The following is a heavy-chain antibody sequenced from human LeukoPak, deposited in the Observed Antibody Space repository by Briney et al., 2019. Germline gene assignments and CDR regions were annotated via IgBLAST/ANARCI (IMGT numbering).Heavy chain of an antibody. V-gene: IGHV4-30-2*01. CDR1: GGPISSGGYS. D-gene: IGHD3-22*01. CDR2: IYHSGST. Sequence: PSQTLSLTCAVSGGPISSGGYSWSWIRQPPGKGLEWIGYIYHSGSTYYNPSLKSRVTISVDRSKNQFSLKLSSVTAADTAVYYCARGGMDYYDSSGYSPGYFDYWGQGTLVTVSS. J-gene: IGHJ4*02. CDR3: ARGGMDYYDSSGYSPGYFDY.